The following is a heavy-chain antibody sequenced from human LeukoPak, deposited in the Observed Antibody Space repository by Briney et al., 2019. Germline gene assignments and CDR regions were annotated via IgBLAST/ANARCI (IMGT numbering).Heavy chain of an antibody. D-gene: IGHD2-2*01. CDR1: GFTFSSYD. Sequence: QSGGSLRLSCAASGFTFSSYDMTWVRQAPGKGPDWVSAISASGGGTYYADSVTGRFTISRDNSKNTLYLQLTSLRAEDTAVYYCARNVVVPATMSLAPEYWGQGTLVTVSS. CDR2: ISASGGGT. V-gene: IGHV3-23*01. CDR3: ARNVVVPATMSLAPEY. J-gene: IGHJ4*02.